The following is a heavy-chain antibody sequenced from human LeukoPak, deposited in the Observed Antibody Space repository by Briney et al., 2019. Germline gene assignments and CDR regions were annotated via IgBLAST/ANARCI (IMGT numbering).Heavy chain of an antibody. CDR3: ARQIASAGTAGFDF. CDR1: GGSISSYY. J-gene: IGHJ4*02. CDR2: IYSTGST. Sequence: SETLSLTCTVSGGSISSYYWSWIRQPAGKGLEWIGRIYSTGSTNYNPSLKSRVTMSVDTSKSQFSLRLRSVTAADTAVYYCARQIASAGTAGFDFWGQGALVTVSS. V-gene: IGHV4-4*07. D-gene: IGHD6-13*01.